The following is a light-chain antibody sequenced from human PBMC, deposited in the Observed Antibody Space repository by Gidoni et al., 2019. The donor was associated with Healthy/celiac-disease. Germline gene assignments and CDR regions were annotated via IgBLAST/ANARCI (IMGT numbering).Light chain of an antibody. CDR3: QQYYSTPA. Sequence: DIVMTQSTASLAVSLGERATINCKSSQSVLYSSNNKNYLAWYKQKPGQPPKLLIYWASTRESGVPDRFSGSGSGTDFTLTISSLQAEDVAVYYCQQYYSTPAFGGGTKVEIK. CDR1: QSVLYSSNNKNY. J-gene: IGKJ4*01. V-gene: IGKV4-1*01. CDR2: WAS.